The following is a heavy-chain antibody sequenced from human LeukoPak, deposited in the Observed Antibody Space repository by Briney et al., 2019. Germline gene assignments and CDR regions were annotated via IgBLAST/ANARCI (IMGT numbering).Heavy chain of an antibody. CDR1: GYTFTSYG. D-gene: IGHD3-10*01. Sequence: ASVKVSCKASGYTFTSYGISWVRQAPGQGLEWMGWISAYNGNTNYAQKLQGRVTMTTDTSTSTAYMELRSLRSDDTAVYYCARENMVWGAPHRYFDYWGQGTLVTVSS. J-gene: IGHJ4*02. V-gene: IGHV1-18*01. CDR3: ARENMVWGAPHRYFDY. CDR2: ISAYNGNT.